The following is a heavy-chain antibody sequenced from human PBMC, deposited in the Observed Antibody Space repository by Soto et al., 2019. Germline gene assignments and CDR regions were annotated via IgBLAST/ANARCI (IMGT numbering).Heavy chain of an antibody. D-gene: IGHD2-15*01. CDR2: IYHSGNT. Sequence: PSETLSLTCPVSGGSIRNVYWSWIRQPPGKGLEWIGFIYHSGNTKYNPSLKSRVTISIDTSSNQFSLSLKSVTAADTAVYFCARAHAPTLPFDYWGQGTLVTVSS. J-gene: IGHJ4*02. V-gene: IGHV4-59*01. CDR1: GGSIRNVY. CDR3: ARAHAPTLPFDY.